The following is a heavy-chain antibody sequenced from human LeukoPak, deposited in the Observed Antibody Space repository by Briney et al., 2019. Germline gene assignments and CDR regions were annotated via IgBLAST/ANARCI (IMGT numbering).Heavy chain of an antibody. CDR3: ARYGGGRDF. J-gene: IGHJ4*02. V-gene: IGHV4-59*01. D-gene: IGHD2-15*01. CDR2: ITYSGIT. CDR1: GDSISSYY. Sequence: PSGTLSLTCTVSGDSISSYYWTWIRQPPGKGLEWIGYITYSGITDYNPSLKSRVTISVDTSKNHFSLNLSSVTAADTAVYYCARYGGGRDFWGQGTLVTVSS.